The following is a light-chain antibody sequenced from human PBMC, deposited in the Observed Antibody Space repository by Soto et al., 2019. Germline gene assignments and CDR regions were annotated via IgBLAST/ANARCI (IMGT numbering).Light chain of an antibody. CDR1: QTISSW. V-gene: IGKV1-5*03. CDR2: KAS. CDR3: QHYNSYSEA. Sequence: DIQMTQSPSTLPASVGDRVTITCRASQTISSWLAWYQQKPVKAPKLLIYKASTLKSGVPSRFSGSGSGTEFTLTISSLQPDDFATYYCQHYNSYSEAFGQGTKVDI. J-gene: IGKJ1*01.